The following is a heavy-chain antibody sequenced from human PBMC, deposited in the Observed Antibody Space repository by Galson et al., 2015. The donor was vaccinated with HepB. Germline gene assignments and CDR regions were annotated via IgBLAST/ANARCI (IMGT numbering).Heavy chain of an antibody. J-gene: IGHJ5*02. D-gene: IGHD2-15*01. V-gene: IGHV3-30*18. CDR1: GFTFSSYG. CDR3: AKGRMPYSIIVGCDH. CDR2: ISYDGSNK. Sequence: SLRLSCAASGFTFSSYGMHWVRQAPGKGLEWVAAISYDGSNKYYADSVKGRFTISRDTSKNTLSLQMNSLRGEDTALYYCAKGRMPYSIIVGCDHWGQGTLVTVSS.